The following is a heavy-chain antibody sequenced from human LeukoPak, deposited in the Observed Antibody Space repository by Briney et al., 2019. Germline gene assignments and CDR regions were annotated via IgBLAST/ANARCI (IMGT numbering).Heavy chain of an antibody. J-gene: IGHJ3*02. CDR1: GGSISSYY. V-gene: IGHV4-4*09. D-gene: IGHD2-2*01. CDR2: IYTSGST. Sequence: SETLSLTCTVSGGSISSYYWSWIRQPPGKGLEWIGYIYTSGSTNYNPSLKSRVTISVDTSKNQFSLKLSSVTAVDTAVYYCARRYCSSTSCHDAFDIWGQGTMVTVSS. CDR3: ARRYCSSTSCHDAFDI.